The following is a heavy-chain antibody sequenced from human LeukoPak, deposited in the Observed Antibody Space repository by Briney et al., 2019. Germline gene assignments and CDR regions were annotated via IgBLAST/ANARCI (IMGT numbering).Heavy chain of an antibody. V-gene: IGHV3-21*01. D-gene: IGHD2-2*01. CDR3: ARDDIVVVPAAIHTLKHDYGDSDDAFDI. CDR2: ISSSSSYI. Sequence: GRSLRLSCAASGFTFSSCSMNWVRQAPGKGLEWVSSISSSSSYIYYADSVKGRFTISRDNAKNSLYLQMNSLRAEDTAVYYCARDDIVVVPAAIHTLKHDYGDSDDAFDIWGQGTMVTVSS. CDR1: GFTFSSCS. J-gene: IGHJ3*02.